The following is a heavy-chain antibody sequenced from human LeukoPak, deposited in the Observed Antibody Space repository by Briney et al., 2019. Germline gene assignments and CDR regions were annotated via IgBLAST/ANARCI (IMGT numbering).Heavy chain of an antibody. CDR2: ISSNGGST. CDR1: EFTFKNFG. CDR3: SRLSVAFSPQFSGNFFVDYFDY. V-gene: IGHV3-23*01. D-gene: IGHD1-26*01. J-gene: IGHJ4*02. Sequence: GGSLRLSCAASEFTFKNFGMSWVRQAPGKGLEWVSTISSNGGSTFYADSVKGRFTISRDNSKNTVYLHMNSLRAEDTAVYYCSRLSVAFSPQFSGNFFVDYFDYWGQGTLVTVSS.